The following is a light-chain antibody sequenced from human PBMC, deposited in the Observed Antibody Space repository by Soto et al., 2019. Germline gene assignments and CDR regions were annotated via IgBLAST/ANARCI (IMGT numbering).Light chain of an antibody. V-gene: IGLV2-14*01. Sequence: QSALTQPASVSGSPGQSITISCTGTSSDVGGYNSVSWYQQPPGKVPKLMIYDVSNRPSGVSNRFSGSKSGNTASLTISGLQAEDEADYYCSSYTSSSTLYVFGTGTKVTVL. CDR2: DVS. CDR1: SSDVGGYNS. J-gene: IGLJ1*01. CDR3: SSYTSSSTLYV.